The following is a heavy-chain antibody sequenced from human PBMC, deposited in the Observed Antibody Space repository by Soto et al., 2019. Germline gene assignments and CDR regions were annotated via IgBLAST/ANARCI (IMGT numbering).Heavy chain of an antibody. V-gene: IGHV3-23*01. Sequence: GGSLSPSCSASGVPFRSYCMTWVRQAPGKGLEWVSAIGVGGITTYYADSVKGRFTISRDNPKNMLYLQMNSLRAEDTAVYYCAKKSPGTAPLDQWGQGTLVTVSS. J-gene: IGHJ4*02. D-gene: IGHD1-1*01. CDR1: GVPFRSYC. CDR2: IGVGGITT. CDR3: AKKSPGTAPLDQ.